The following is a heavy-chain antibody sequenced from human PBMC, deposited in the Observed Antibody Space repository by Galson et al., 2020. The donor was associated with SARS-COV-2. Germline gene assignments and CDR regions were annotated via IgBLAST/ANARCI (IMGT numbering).Heavy chain of an antibody. CDR1: GFTFSSYS. D-gene: IGHD6-13*01. CDR3: ARASIAAAGMGY. Sequence: GGSLRLSCAASGFTFSSYSMNWVRQAPGKGLEWVSSISSSSSYIYYADSVKGRFTISRDNAKNSLYLQMNSLRAEDTAVYYCARASIAAAGMGYWGQGTLVTVSS. J-gene: IGHJ4*02. V-gene: IGHV3-21*01. CDR2: ISSSSSYI.